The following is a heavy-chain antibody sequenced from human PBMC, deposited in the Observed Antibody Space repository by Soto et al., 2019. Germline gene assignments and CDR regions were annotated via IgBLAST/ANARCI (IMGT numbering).Heavy chain of an antibody. CDR3: ARDTVAGHNWFDP. D-gene: IGHD6-19*01. V-gene: IGHV1-18*01. CDR2: SSAYNGNT. J-gene: IGHJ5*02. CDR1: GYTFTSYC. Sequence: ASVKVSCKASGYTFTSYCISWVRQAPGQGLEWMGWSSAYNGNTKYAQKLQGRITMTTDTSTSTAYMELRSLRSDDTAMYYCARDTVAGHNWFDPWGQGTLVTVSS.